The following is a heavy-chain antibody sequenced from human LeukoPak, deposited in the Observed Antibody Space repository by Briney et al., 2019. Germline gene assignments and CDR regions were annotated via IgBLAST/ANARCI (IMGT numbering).Heavy chain of an antibody. Sequence: SETLSLTCTVSGGSISSSSYYWGWIRQPPGKGLEWIGYIYYSGSTNYNPSLKSRVTISVDTSKNQFSLKLSSVTAADTAVYYCARVGRFGELYFDYWGQGTLVTVSS. CDR1: GGSISSSSYY. CDR3: ARVGRFGELYFDY. V-gene: IGHV4-61*05. CDR2: IYYSGST. J-gene: IGHJ4*02. D-gene: IGHD3-10*01.